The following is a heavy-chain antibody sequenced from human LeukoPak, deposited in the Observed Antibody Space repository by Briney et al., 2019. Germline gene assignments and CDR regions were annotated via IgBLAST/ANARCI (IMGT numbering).Heavy chain of an antibody. Sequence: GGSLRLSCAASGFTFNSYSMNWVRQAPGKGLEWVSYISSSGSTIYYADSVKGRFTISRDNAKNSLYLQMNSLRAEDTAVYYCARWLRGAFDIWGQGTMVTVSS. CDR1: GFTFNSYS. D-gene: IGHD5-12*01. J-gene: IGHJ3*02. CDR3: ARWLRGAFDI. CDR2: ISSSGSTI. V-gene: IGHV3-48*04.